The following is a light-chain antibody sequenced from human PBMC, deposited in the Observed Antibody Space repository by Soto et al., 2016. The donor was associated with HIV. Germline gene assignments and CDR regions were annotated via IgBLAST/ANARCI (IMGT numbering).Light chain of an antibody. Sequence: DIQMTQSPSTLSASIGDRVTITCRASQSFSSWLAWYQQKPGKAPKLLMSATSVLESGVPSRLSGSGSGTEFTLTISSLQPEDFATYYCQQYDNYPYTFGQGTKLEIK. CDR1: QSFSSW. J-gene: IGKJ2*01. V-gene: IGKV1-5*03. CDR3: QQYDNYPYT. CDR2: ATS.